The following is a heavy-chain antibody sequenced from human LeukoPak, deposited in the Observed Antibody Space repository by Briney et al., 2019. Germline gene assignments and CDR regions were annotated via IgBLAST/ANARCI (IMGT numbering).Heavy chain of an antibody. CDR1: GFTFTSYD. CDR2: INPNSGGT. D-gene: IGHD1-14*01. J-gene: IGHJ4*02. CDR3: ATDWDNQDY. Sequence: SVKVSCKASGFTFTSYDINWVRQATGQGLEWMGWINPNSGGTNYAQKFQGRVTMTRDTSISTAYMELSRLRSDDTAVYYCATDWDNQDYWGQGTLVTVSS. V-gene: IGHV1-2*02.